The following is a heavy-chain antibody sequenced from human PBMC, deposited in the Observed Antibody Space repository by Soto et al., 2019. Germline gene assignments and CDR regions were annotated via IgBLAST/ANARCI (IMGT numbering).Heavy chain of an antibody. V-gene: IGHV3-66*02. D-gene: IGHD7-27*01. CDR2: IYSGGST. J-gene: IGHJ4*02. CDR1: VFTVSSNY. Sequence: GGSLRLSCAASVFTVSSNYMSWVRQAPGKGLEWVSVIYSGGSTYYADSVKGRFTISRDNSKNTLYLQMNSLRAEDTAVYYCARADTGVIFDYWGQGTLVTVSS. CDR3: ARADTGVIFDY.